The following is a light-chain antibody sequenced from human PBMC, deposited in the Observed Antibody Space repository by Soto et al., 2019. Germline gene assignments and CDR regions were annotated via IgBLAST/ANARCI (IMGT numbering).Light chain of an antibody. V-gene: IGKV1-39*01. J-gene: IGKJ4*01. CDR2: DAS. Sequence: DIQMTQSPASLSSSVGDRVTIICRASQSISSHLNWYQQKPGKAPNLLIYDASTLQSRVPSRFSVSGSGTDFTLTISSLQPEEFATYYCQQSYSTPPTFGGGTKVEIK. CDR3: QQSYSTPPT. CDR1: QSISSH.